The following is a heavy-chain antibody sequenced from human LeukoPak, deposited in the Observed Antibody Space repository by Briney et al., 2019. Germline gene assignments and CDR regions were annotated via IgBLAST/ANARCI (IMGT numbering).Heavy chain of an antibody. D-gene: IGHD3-16*01. J-gene: IGHJ4*02. CDR1: SGTIRSSYF. CDR3: ARHIFRPTMLSEY. CDR2: IYYTGST. V-gene: IGHV4-39*01. Sequence: SETLSLTCNVSSGTIRSSYFWGWIRQPPGNGLEWIGNIYYTGSTHYHRSLKSRHTISLDTSKNQFSLKLSSGTAADTAVYYCARHIFRPTMLSEYWGQGILVTVSS.